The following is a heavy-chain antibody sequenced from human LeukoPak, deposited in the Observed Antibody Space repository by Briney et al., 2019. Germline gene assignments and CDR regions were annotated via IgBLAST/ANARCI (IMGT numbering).Heavy chain of an antibody. CDR3: ARDPYYYDSSGYYELDY. J-gene: IGHJ4*02. CDR1: GYTFTSYY. Sequence: ASVKVSCKASGYTFTSYYMHWVRQAPGQGLEWMGRINPNSGGTNYAQKFQGRVTMTRDTSISTAYMELSRLRSDDTAVYYCARDPYYYDSSGYYELDYWGQGTLVTVSS. V-gene: IGHV1-2*06. D-gene: IGHD3-22*01. CDR2: INPNSGGT.